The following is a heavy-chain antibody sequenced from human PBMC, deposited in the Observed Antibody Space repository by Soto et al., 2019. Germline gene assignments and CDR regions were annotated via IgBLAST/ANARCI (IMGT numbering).Heavy chain of an antibody. CDR3: ARDSVVVAALYYFDY. CDR2: INPSGGST. J-gene: IGHJ4*02. Sequence: ASVKVSCKASGYTFTSYYMHWVRQAPGQGLEWMGIINPSGGSTSYAQKFQGRVTMTRDTSTSTVYMGLSSLRSEDTAVYYCARDSVVVAALYYFDYWGQGTQVTVSS. D-gene: IGHD2-15*01. V-gene: IGHV1-46*01. CDR1: GYTFTSYY.